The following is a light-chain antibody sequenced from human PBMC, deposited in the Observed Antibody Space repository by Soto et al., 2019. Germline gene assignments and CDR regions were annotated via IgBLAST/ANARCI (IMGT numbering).Light chain of an antibody. V-gene: IGLV2-8*01. J-gene: IGLJ2*01. CDR1: NSDVGSYIY. CDR3: SSYAGGNVVV. CDR2: EVS. Sequence: QSVLTQPPSASGSPGQSVTISCTGTNSDVGSYIYVSWYQQHPGKAPKLMIYEVSKRPSGVPDRFSGSKSGNTASLTVRRLQAEDEADYYCSSYAGGNVVVFGGGTKLTVL.